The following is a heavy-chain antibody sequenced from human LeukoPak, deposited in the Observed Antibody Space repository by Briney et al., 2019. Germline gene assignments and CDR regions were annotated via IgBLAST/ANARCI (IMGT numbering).Heavy chain of an antibody. CDR3: ARWSITGTTNVYYYYMDV. CDR1: GYTFTSYG. D-gene: IGHD1-7*01. Sequence: ASVKVSCKASGYTFTSYGISWERQAPGQGLEWMGWISAYNGNTNYAQKLQGRVTMTTDTSTSTAYMELRSLRSDDTAVYYCARWSITGTTNVYYYYMDVWGKGTTVTVSS. V-gene: IGHV1-18*01. CDR2: ISAYNGNT. J-gene: IGHJ6*03.